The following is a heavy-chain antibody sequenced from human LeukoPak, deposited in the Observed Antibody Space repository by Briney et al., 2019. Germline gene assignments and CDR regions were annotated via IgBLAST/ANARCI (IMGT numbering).Heavy chain of an antibody. CDR2: IYYSGST. V-gene: IGHV4-59*01. CDR1: GGSISSYY. CDR3: ARVTRPGGIAVAGTPNWFDP. J-gene: IGHJ5*02. Sequence: PSETLSLTCTVSGGSISSYYWSWIRQPPGKGLEWIGYIYYSGSTNYNPSLKSRVTISVDTSKNQFSLKLRSVTAADTAVYYCARVTRPGGIAVAGTPNWFDPWGQGTLVTVSS. D-gene: IGHD6-19*01.